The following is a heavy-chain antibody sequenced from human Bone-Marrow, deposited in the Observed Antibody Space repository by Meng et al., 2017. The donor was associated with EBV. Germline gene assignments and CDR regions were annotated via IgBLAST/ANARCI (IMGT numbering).Heavy chain of an antibody. J-gene: IGHJ4*02. CDR3: ARVQWELLSYFDY. CDR2: INHSGST. CDR1: GGSFSGYY. V-gene: IGHV4-34*01. D-gene: IGHD1-26*01. Sequence: QVQLQQWGAGLLKPSETLSLTCAVYGGSFSGYYWSWIRQPPGKGREWIGEINHSGSTNYNPSLKSRVTISVGTSKNQFSLKLSSVTAADTAVYYCARVQWELLSYFDYWGQGTLVTVSS.